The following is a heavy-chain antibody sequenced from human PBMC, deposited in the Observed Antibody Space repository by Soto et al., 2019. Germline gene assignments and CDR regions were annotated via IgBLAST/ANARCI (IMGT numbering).Heavy chain of an antibody. V-gene: IGHV3-64*01. CDR1: GFTFSSYA. Sequence: EVQLVESGGGLAQPGGTLRLSCAASGFTFSSYAMHWVRQAPGKGLEYVSAISSNGGSTYYANCVKGRFTISRDNSKNTLYLQMGSLRAEDMAVYYCARVGVGATFDYWGQGTLVTVSS. D-gene: IGHD1-26*01. CDR3: ARVGVGATFDY. CDR2: ISSNGGST. J-gene: IGHJ4*02.